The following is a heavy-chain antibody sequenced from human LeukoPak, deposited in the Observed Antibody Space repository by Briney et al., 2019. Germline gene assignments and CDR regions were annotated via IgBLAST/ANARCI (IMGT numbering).Heavy chain of an antibody. CDR1: GFTFSSYG. Sequence: PGRSLRLSCAASGFTFSSYGMHWVRQAPGKGLERVAVIWHDGSNKYYADSVKGRFTISRDNSKNTLYLQMNSLRAEDTAVYYCARDEKYSSSWYRADAFDIWGQGTMVTVSS. D-gene: IGHD6-13*01. V-gene: IGHV3-33*01. CDR2: IWHDGSNK. CDR3: ARDEKYSSSWYRADAFDI. J-gene: IGHJ3*02.